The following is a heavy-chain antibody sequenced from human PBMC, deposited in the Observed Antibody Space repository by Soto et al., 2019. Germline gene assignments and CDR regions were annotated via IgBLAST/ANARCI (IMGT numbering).Heavy chain of an antibody. V-gene: IGHV3-30-3*01. J-gene: IGHJ4*02. CDR1: GFTFSSYA. Sequence: QVQLVESGGGVVQPGRSLRLSCAASGFTFSSYAMHWVRQAPGQGLEWVAVISYDGSNKYYADSVKGRFTISRDNSKNTLYLQMNSLRAEDTAVYYCARGGGIVGATTPFDYWGQGTLVTVSS. CDR3: ARGGGIVGATTPFDY. D-gene: IGHD1-26*01. CDR2: ISYDGSNK.